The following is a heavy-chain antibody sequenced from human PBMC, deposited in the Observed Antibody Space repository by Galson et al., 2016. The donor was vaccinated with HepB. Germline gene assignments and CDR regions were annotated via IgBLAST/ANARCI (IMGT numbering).Heavy chain of an antibody. D-gene: IGHD6-13*01. CDR2: IYSGGST. CDR1: GFTFSGYS. Sequence: SLRLSCAASGFTFSGYSMNWVRQAPGKGLEWVSVIYSGGSTYYADSVKGRFTISRDNSKNTLYLQMNSLRAEDTAVYCCARKSDSSTFGGDYWGQGTLVTVSS. V-gene: IGHV3-66*01. J-gene: IGHJ4*02. CDR3: ARKSDSSTFGGDY.